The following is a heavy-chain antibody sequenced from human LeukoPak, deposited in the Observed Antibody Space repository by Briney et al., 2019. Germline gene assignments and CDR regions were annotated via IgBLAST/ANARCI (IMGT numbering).Heavy chain of an antibody. J-gene: IGHJ5*02. CDR2: FDPEDGET. CDR3: ATVNYLGFGWFDP. Sequence: ASVKVSCKVSGYTLTELSMHWVRQAPGKGLEWMGGFDPEDGETICAQKFQGRVTMTEDTSTDTAYMELSSLRSEDTAVYYCATVNYLGFGWFDPWGQGTLVTVSS. D-gene: IGHD1-7*01. CDR1: GYTLTELS. V-gene: IGHV1-24*01.